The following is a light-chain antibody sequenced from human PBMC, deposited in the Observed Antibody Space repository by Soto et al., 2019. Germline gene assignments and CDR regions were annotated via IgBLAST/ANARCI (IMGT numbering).Light chain of an antibody. CDR3: CSYAGSSNVV. V-gene: IGLV2-23*01. Sequence: QSVLTQPASVSGSPGQSITISCTGTSSDVGSYNLVSWYQQHPGKAPKLMIYEGSKRPSGVSNRFSGSKSGNTASLTISGLPAEDEADYYCCSYAGSSNVVFGGGTKLTVL. J-gene: IGLJ2*01. CDR2: EGS. CDR1: SSDVGSYNL.